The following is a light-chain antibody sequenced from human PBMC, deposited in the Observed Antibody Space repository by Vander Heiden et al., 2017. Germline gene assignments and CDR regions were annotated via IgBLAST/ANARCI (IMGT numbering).Light chain of an antibody. Sequence: QSALTQPRSVSGSPGQSVTISCTGTSSNVGAYNYVSWYQQRPARAPKLIIYDVTERPSGVPDRFSGSKSGNTASLTISGLQAEDEADYWCCSYGGYSTFVFGRGTEVTVL. J-gene: IGLJ1*01. CDR1: SSNVGAYNY. CDR2: DVT. V-gene: IGLV2-11*01. CDR3: CSYGGYSTFV.